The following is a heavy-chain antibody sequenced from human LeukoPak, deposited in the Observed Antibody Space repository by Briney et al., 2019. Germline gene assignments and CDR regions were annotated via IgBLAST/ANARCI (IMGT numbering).Heavy chain of an antibody. Sequence: GGSLRLSCAASGFTFSSYGMSWVRQAPGKGLEWVSGISGSGGSTYYADSVKGRFTISRDNSKNTLYLQMNSLTAEDTAVYYCAKSYVAAPFDPWGQGTLVTVSS. J-gene: IGHJ5*02. D-gene: IGHD2-15*01. V-gene: IGHV3-23*01. CDR3: AKSYVAAPFDP. CDR1: GFTFSSYG. CDR2: ISGSGGST.